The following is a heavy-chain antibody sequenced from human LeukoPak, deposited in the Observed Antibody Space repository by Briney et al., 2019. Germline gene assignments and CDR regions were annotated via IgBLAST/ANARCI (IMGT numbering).Heavy chain of an antibody. CDR1: GVSFSGYY. Sequence: SETLSLTCAVYGVSFSGYYWSWIRQPPGKGLEWIGEINHSGSTNYNPSLKSRVTISVDTTKNQFSLKLSSVSAADTAVYYCARDRLHDYWGQGTLVSVSS. J-gene: IGHJ4*02. CDR2: INHSGST. D-gene: IGHD2-15*01. CDR3: ARDRLHDY. V-gene: IGHV4-34*01.